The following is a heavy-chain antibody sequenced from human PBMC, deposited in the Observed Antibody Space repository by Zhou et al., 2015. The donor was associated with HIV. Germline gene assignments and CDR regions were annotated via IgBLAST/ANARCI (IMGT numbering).Heavy chain of an antibody. CDR3: ARSHTYYDFWSGYQSLDYYYYYYMDV. CDR2: MNPNSGNT. CDR1: GYTFTSYD. D-gene: IGHD3-3*01. V-gene: IGHV1-8*01. Sequence: QVQLVQSGAEVKKPGASVKVSCKASGYTFTSYDINWVRQATGQGLEWMGWMNPNSGNTGYAQKFQGRVTMTRNTSISTAYMELSSLRSEDTAVYYCARSHTYYDFWSGYQSLDYYYYYYMDVWGKGTTVTVSS. J-gene: IGHJ6*03.